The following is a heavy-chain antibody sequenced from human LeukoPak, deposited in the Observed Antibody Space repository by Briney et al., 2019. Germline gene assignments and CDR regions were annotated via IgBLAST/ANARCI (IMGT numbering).Heavy chain of an antibody. Sequence: SETLSLTCTVSGGSISSSSYYWSWIRQPPGKGLEWIGEINHSGSTNYNPSLKSRVTISVDTSKNQFSLKLSSVTAADTAVYYCARAGTSPLAFDIWGQGTMVTVSS. CDR2: INHSGST. V-gene: IGHV4-39*07. J-gene: IGHJ3*02. CDR3: ARAGTSPLAFDI. D-gene: IGHD2-2*01. CDR1: GGSISSSSYY.